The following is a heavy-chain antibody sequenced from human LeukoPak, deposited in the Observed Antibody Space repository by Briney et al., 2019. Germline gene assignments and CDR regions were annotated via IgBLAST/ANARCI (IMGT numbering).Heavy chain of an antibody. V-gene: IGHV3-9*01. D-gene: IGHD2-21*01. Sequence: GGSLRLSCVASGFTFDDYAMHWVRQAPGKGLEWVSGISWNSDSIAYADSVKGRFTISRDQSKNTLFLQMNNLRVEDTAVYYCTRDPVTYCGGDCWGQGTLVTVSS. CDR1: GFTFDDYA. CDR2: ISWNSDSI. CDR3: TRDPVTYCGGDC. J-gene: IGHJ4*02.